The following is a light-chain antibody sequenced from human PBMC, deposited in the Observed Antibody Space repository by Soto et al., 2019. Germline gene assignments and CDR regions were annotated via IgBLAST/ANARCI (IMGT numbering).Light chain of an antibody. CDR1: QSISSY. V-gene: IGKV1-39*01. CDR2: AAS. Sequence: DIQMTQSPSSLSASVGDRVTITCRASQSISSYLNWYQQKPGKAPKLLIYAASSLQSGVPSRFSDSGSGTDFTLTISSLQPEDFATYYCQQSYSTPFTFGPGTKVDIQ. CDR3: QQSYSTPFT. J-gene: IGKJ3*01.